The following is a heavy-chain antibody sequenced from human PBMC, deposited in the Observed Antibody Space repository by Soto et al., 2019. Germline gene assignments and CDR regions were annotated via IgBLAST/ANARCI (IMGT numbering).Heavy chain of an antibody. CDR1: GGTFRTSS. V-gene: IGHV1-69*01. D-gene: IGHD2-15*01. Sequence: HVQLVQAGAEVKKPGSSVSVSCKDSGGTFRTSSFSWVRQAPGQGLKWMGGIIAMFGTTTYAPDFQGRLTITADESSHSVFMELSSLRPDDTAFYFCARDDLDATDLSAYYCDSWGQGSLVVVSS. CDR2: IIAMFGTT. CDR3: ARDDLDATDLSAYYCDS. J-gene: IGHJ4*02.